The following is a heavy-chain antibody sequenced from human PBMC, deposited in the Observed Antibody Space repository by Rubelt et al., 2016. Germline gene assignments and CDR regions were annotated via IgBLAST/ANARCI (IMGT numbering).Heavy chain of an antibody. D-gene: IGHD1-20*01. CDR2: IYSGGNT. CDR3: ARQNNWDPYFDS. V-gene: IGHV4-4*07. Sequence: QMQLQESGPGLVKPSETLSLTCTVSGGSIDNYYWSWIRQPAGQGLEWIGRIYSGGNTDYNPSLKSRVTMSVDMSENQFSLKLKFVTAADTAVYYCARQNNWDPYFDSWGQGALVTVSS. J-gene: IGHJ4*02. CDR1: GGSIDNYY.